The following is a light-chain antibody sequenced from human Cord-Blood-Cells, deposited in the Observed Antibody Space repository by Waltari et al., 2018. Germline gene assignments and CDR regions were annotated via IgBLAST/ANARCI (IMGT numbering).Light chain of an antibody. V-gene: IGLV2-23*01. J-gene: IGLJ3*02. CDR1: SSDSWRYNL. Sequence: QSALTQPASVSGSPGQSITISCPVTSSDSWRYNLFSWYPQHPGKAPKLRIYEGSKRPSGVSNRFSGSKSGNTASLTISGLQAEDEADYYCCSYAGSLWVFGGGTKLTVL. CDR2: EGS. CDR3: CSYAGSLWV.